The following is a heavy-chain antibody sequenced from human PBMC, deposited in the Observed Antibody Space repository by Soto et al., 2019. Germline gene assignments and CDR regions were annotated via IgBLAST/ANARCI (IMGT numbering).Heavy chain of an antibody. V-gene: IGHV3-64*01. Sequence: EVQLVESGGGLVQTGGSLRLSCAASGFTFSSYAMHWVRQAPGKGLEYVSAISSNGGSTYYANSVKVRFTISRDNSKNTLYLQMGSLRAEDMAVYYCAREGGGAPGYWGQGTLVTVSS. J-gene: IGHJ4*02. D-gene: IGHD2-21*01. CDR1: GFTFSSYA. CDR2: ISSNGGST. CDR3: AREGGGAPGY.